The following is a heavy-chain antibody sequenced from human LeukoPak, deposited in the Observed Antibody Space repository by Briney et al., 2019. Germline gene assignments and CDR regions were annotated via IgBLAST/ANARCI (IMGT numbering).Heavy chain of an antibody. Sequence: PGGSLRLSCAASGFPFSDAWMSWVRQAPGKGLEWVGRIESKPDSGTTEYAAPVKGRFTISRDDSKNTLYLQMNSLKTEDTAVYYCTRDEGDDYFDNWGQGTLVTVSS. D-gene: IGHD3-16*01. V-gene: IGHV3-15*04. CDR1: GFPFSDAW. CDR3: TRDEGDDYFDN. J-gene: IGHJ4*02. CDR2: IESKPDSGTT.